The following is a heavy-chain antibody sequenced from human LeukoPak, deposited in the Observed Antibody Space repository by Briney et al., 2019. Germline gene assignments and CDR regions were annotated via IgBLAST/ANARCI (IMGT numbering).Heavy chain of an antibody. Sequence: GGSLRLSCAASGFTFSSYSMNWVRQAPGKGLEWVSYISSSSSTIYYADSVKGRFTISRDNAKNSLYLQMNSLRDEDTAVYYCARIVRGIAAAGYNWFDPWGQGTLVTVSS. CDR1: GFTFSSYS. V-gene: IGHV3-48*02. J-gene: IGHJ5*02. CDR2: ISSSSSTI. CDR3: ARIVRGIAAAGYNWFDP. D-gene: IGHD6-13*01.